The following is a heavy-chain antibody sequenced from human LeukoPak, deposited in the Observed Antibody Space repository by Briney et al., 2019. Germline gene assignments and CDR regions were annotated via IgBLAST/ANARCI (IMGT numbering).Heavy chain of an antibody. CDR2: LYSGSST. V-gene: IGHV3-53*01. Sequence: GGSLRLSCAASGFTVSTNYMNWVRQAPGKGLEWVSILYSGSSTYYADSVEGRFTISRDSSKNTLFLQMNDLRAEDTAVYYCARVGDHFHWYLDLWGRGTLVTVSS. D-gene: IGHD3-3*02. J-gene: IGHJ2*01. CDR3: ARVGDHFHWYLDL. CDR1: GFTVSTNY.